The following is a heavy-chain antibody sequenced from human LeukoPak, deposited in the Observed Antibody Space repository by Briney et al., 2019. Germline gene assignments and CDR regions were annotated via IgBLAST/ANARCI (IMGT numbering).Heavy chain of an antibody. V-gene: IGHV4-38-2*02. J-gene: IGHJ4*02. CDR3: ARLGGDYVLGFDY. D-gene: IGHD4-17*01. CDR2: IYHSGST. Sequence: SETLSLTCTVSGYSISSGNYWDWIRQPPGKGLEWIGSIYHSGSTYYNPSLKSRVTISVDTSKNQFSLKLSSVTAADTAVYYCARLGGDYVLGFDYWGQGTLVTVSS. CDR1: GYSISSGNY.